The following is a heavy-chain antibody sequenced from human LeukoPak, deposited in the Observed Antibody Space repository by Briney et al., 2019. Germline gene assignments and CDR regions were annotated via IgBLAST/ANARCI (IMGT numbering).Heavy chain of an antibody. V-gene: IGHV3-53*01. CDR1: GFTVSTKY. CDR2: IYSGATT. Sequence: PGGSLRLSCAASGFTVSTKYMSWVRQAPGKGLEWVSIIYSGATTYYADSIKGRLTISRDTSKNTLSLQMNSLRAEDTAVYFCARVGDHFHWNLDLWGRGTLVSVSS. J-gene: IGHJ2*01. CDR3: ARVGDHFHWNLDL. D-gene: IGHD3-3*02.